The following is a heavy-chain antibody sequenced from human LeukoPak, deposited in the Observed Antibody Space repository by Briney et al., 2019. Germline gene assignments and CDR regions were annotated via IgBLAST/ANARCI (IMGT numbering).Heavy chain of an antibody. D-gene: IGHD4-11*01. CDR3: ARVIYSVPDY. J-gene: IGHJ4*02. CDR1: GFTFSSYE. Sequence: GVSLRLSCAASGFTFSSYEMNWLRQARGKGLEWVSYISSSGNNIYYADSVKGRFTISRDNAKNSLYLQMSRLRAEDTAVYYCARVIYSVPDYWGKGTLVTASS. V-gene: IGHV3-48*03. CDR2: ISSSGNNI.